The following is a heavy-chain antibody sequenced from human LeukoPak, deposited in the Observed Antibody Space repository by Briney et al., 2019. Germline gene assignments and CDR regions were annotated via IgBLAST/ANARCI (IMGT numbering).Heavy chain of an antibody. CDR1: GGSISTYY. D-gene: IGHD3-16*01. V-gene: IGHV4-59*08. CDR2: VYYSGTT. Sequence: PSETLSLTCTVSGGSISTYYWSWIRQPPGKGLEWIGYVYYSGTTNYNPSLKSRVTISVDASKYQFSLKLNSVTAADTAVYYCARHNDFTLGGWFDPWGQGTLVTVSS. J-gene: IGHJ5*02. CDR3: ARHNDFTLGGWFDP.